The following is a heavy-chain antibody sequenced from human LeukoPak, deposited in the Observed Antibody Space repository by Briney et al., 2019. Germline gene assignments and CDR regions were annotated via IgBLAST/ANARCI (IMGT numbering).Heavy chain of an antibody. V-gene: IGHV3-48*03. Sequence: PGGSLRLSCAASGFTFSSYEMKWVRQAPAKGLEWVSYISSSGSTIYYADSVRGRFTVSRDNAKNSLYLQMNSLRAEDTAVYYCARRPALFFCDDYWGQGTLVTVSS. CDR3: ARRPALFFCDDY. D-gene: IGHD2/OR15-2a*01. J-gene: IGHJ4*02. CDR1: GFTFSSYE. CDR2: ISSSGSTI.